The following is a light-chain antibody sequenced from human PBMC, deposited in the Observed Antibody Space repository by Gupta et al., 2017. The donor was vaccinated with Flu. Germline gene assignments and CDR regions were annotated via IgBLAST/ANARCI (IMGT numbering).Light chain of an antibody. CDR1: SSDVGGYNY. CDR2: EVS. V-gene: IGLV2-14*01. J-gene: IGLJ1*01. CDR3: SSYTSSSTRV. Sequence: QSALTQPASAAGSPGQSTTISCTGTSSDVGGYNYVSWYQQHPGKAPKLMIYEVSNRPSGVSNRFSGSKSGNTASLTISGLQAEDEADYYCSSYTSSSTRVFGTGTKVTVL.